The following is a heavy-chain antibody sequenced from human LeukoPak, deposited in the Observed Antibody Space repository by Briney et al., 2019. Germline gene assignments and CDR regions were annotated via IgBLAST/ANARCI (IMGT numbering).Heavy chain of an antibody. Sequence: PSETLSLTCTVSGGSISSYYWSWIRQPPGKGLEWIGYIYYSGSTNYNPSLKSRVTISVDTSKNQFSLKLSSVTAADTAVYYWARVGGPFDYWGQGTLVTVSS. CDR3: ARVGGPFDY. CDR1: GGSISSYY. D-gene: IGHD6-25*01. CDR2: IYYSGST. V-gene: IGHV4-59*01. J-gene: IGHJ4*02.